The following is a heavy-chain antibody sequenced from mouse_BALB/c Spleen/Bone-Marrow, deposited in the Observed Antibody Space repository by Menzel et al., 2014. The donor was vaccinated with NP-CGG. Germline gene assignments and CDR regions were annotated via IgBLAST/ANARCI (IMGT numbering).Heavy chain of an antibody. J-gene: IGHJ1*01. D-gene: IGHD1-1*01. V-gene: IGHV1-9*01. CDR2: ILPGSGST. CDR3: ARWGYGSSYMGYFDV. Sequence: QVQLQQSGAELMKPGASVKISCKATGYTFSRYWIDWVKQRPGHGLEWIGEILPGSGSTNYNEKFKGKATFTADTSSNTAYMQLSSLTSEDSAVYYCARWGYGSSYMGYFDVWGAGTTVTVSS. CDR1: GYTFSRYW.